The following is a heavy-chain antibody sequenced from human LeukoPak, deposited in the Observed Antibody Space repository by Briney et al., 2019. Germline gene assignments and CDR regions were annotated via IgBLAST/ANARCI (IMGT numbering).Heavy chain of an antibody. CDR1: GFTFSSYA. CDR2: ISYDGSNK. D-gene: IGHD3-3*01. J-gene: IGHJ4*02. Sequence: GRSLRLSCAAFGFTFSSYAMHWVRQAPGKGLEWVAVISYDGSNKYYADFVKGRFTISRDNSKNTLYLQMNSLRAEDTAVYYCARDRGGLDYWGQGTLVTVSS. V-gene: IGHV3-30*01. CDR3: ARDRGGLDY.